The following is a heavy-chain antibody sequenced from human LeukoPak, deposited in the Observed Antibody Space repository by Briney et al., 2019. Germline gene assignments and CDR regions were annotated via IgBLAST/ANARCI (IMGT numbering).Heavy chain of an antibody. Sequence: GGSLSLSCAAPGFPFGDYSMNWVRKAQGKGPEWVSYISGFSSAIYYADSVKGRFTISRDNAKNSLYLQMNSLRAEDTAVYYCTRDGRAPDVVPFDHWGQGTLVTVSS. CDR2: ISGFSSAI. CDR3: TRDGRAPDVVPFDH. J-gene: IGHJ4*02. CDR1: GFPFGDYS. V-gene: IGHV3-48*01. D-gene: IGHD2-21*01.